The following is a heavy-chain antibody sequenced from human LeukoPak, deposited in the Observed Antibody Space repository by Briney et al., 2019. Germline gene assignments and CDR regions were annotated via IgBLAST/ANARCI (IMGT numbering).Heavy chain of an antibody. J-gene: IGHJ3*02. CDR3: ASLNNSLDTFDI. CDR2: IYPGDSDT. Sequence: GESLKISCKRSGYSFSTYWFGSVRQMPGKGLEWMGIIYPGDSDTRYSPSFQSQVTISADRSITTAYLQWSSLKASDTAMYYCASLNNSLDTFDIWGQGTMVTVSS. D-gene: IGHD2/OR15-2a*01. V-gene: IGHV5-51*01. CDR1: GYSFSTYW.